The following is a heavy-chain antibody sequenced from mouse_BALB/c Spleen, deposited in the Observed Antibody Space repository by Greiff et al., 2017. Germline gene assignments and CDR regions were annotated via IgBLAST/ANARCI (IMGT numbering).Heavy chain of an antibody. D-gene: IGHD1-1*01. V-gene: IGHV2-6-5*01. J-gene: IGHJ4*01. CDR2: IWGGGST. CDR3: AKHGDTTVVGAMDY. CDR1: GFSLTDYG. Sequence: VKLVESGPGLVAPSQSLSITCTVSGFSLTDYGVSWIRQPPGKGLEWLGVIWGGGSTYYNSALKSRLSISKDNSKSQVFLKMNSLQTDDTAMYYCAKHGDTTVVGAMDYWGQGTSVTVSS.